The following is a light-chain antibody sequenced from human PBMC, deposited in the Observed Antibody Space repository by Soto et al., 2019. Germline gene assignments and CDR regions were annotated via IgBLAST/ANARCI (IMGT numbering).Light chain of an antibody. Sequence: QSALTQPASVSGSPGQSITIFCTGTRSDVGGDGYVSWYQQHPGKAPKVMIYEVTNRPAGVSFRFSGSKSGNTASLTISGLQAEDEADYYCASNTAGGTPVFGKGTKVTVL. J-gene: IGLJ3*02. CDR1: RSDVGGDGY. CDR2: EVT. V-gene: IGLV2-14*01. CDR3: ASNTAGGTPV.